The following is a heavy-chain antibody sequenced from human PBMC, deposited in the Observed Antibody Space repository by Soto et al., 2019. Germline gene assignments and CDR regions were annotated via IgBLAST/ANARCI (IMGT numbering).Heavy chain of an antibody. V-gene: IGHV4-59*01. J-gene: IGHJ4*02. CDR2: MYYNGTI. D-gene: IGHD3-3*01. CDR3: AASISIFGVVPF. CDR1: GGSISNYY. Sequence: SETLSLTCNVSGGSISNYYWTWVRQSPEKGLEWIGYMYYNGTINYNPSLKSRVTISIDTSKNQFSLTLKSVTAADTAVYYCAASISIFGVVPFWGQGTLVTVSS.